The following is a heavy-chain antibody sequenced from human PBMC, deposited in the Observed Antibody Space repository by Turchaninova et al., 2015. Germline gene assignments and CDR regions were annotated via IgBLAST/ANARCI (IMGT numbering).Heavy chain of an antibody. CDR1: AGTFNTHA. Sequence: QVQLVQSGAELKKPGSSVKVSCKASAGTFNTHAITWVRQAPGQGLGWGGGRMPMLNFVNYALKFQGRLTITADKSTTTAYMELSSLRSEDTAVYYCARAPVPTYYDSSGYYSDYWGQGTLVTVSS. D-gene: IGHD3-22*01. CDR3: ARAPVPTYYDSSGYYSDY. J-gene: IGHJ4*02. V-gene: IGHV1-69*10. CDR2: RMPMLNFV.